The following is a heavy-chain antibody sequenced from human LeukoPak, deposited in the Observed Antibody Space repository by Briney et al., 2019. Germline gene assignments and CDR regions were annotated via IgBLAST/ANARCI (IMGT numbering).Heavy chain of an antibody. CDR3: AKFGGYDILTGYPNWFDP. CDR1: GFTFSDYT. V-gene: IGHV3-23*01. J-gene: IGHJ5*02. D-gene: IGHD3-9*01. Sequence: GGSLRLSCAASGFTFSDYTMNWVRQAPGKGLEWVSAISGSGGSTYYADSVKGRFTISRDNSKNTLYLQMNSLRAEDTAVYYCAKFGGYDILTGYPNWFDPWGQGTLVTVSS. CDR2: ISGSGGST.